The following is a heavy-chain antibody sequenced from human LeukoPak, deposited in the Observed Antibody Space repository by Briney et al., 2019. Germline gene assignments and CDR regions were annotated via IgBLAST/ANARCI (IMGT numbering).Heavy chain of an antibody. CDR2: ISAYNGNT. CDR1: GYTFSSYS. CDR3: ARDSVDGSGTYYNDSPDY. D-gene: IGHD3-10*01. V-gene: IGHV1-18*01. J-gene: IGHJ4*02. Sequence: ASVKVSCKASGYTFSSYSISWVRQAPGQGLEWMAWISAYNGNTDYAQNLRGRVTMTTDTSTSTDYMELRSLRSDDTAVYYCARDSVDGSGTYYNDSPDYWGQGTLVTVSS.